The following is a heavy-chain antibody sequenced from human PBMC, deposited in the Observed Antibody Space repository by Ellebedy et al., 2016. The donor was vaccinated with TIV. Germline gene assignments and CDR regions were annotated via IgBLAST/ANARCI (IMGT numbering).Heavy chain of an antibody. J-gene: IGHJ4*02. V-gene: IGHV5-51*01. D-gene: IGHD3-9*01. CDR1: GYSFTSYC. Sequence: GESLKISCKGSGYSFTSYCIGWVRQMPGKGLEWMGIIYPGDSDTRYSPSFQGQVTIPADKSISTAYLQWSSLKASDTAMYYCARPLEYYDSLTGYYAGYYFDYWGQGTLVTVSS. CDR3: ARPLEYYDSLTGYYAGYYFDY. CDR2: IYPGDSDT.